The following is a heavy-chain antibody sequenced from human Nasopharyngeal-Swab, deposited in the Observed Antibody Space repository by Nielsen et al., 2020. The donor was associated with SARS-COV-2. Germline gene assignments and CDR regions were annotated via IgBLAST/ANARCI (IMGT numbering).Heavy chain of an antibody. Sequence: GESLKISCAASGFTFSSYAMHWVRQAPGKGLEWVAVISYDGRNEYHADSVKGRFTISRDNAKNSLYLQMNSLRAEDTALYYCAKGDIVLMVYPASAFDIWGQGTMVTVSS. J-gene: IGHJ3*02. CDR2: ISYDGRNE. CDR3: AKGDIVLMVYPASAFDI. V-gene: IGHV3-30*04. D-gene: IGHD2-8*01. CDR1: GFTFSSYA.